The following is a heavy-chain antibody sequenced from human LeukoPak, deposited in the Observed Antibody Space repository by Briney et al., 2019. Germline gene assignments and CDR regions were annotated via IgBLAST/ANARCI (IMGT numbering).Heavy chain of an antibody. J-gene: IGHJ4*02. D-gene: IGHD4-11*01. V-gene: IGHV3-48*02. CDR2: ISSSSSTI. CDR1: GFTFSSYW. CDR3: ARGPRDYSNYFDY. Sequence: GGSLRLSCAASGFTFSSYWMNWARQAPGKGLEWVSYISSSSSTIYYADSVKGRFTISRDNAKNSLYLQMNSLRDEDTAVYYCARGPRDYSNYFDYWGQGTLVTVSS.